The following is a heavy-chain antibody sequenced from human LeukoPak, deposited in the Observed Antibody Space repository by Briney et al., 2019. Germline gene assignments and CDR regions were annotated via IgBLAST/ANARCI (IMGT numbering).Heavy chain of an antibody. CDR2: LYYSGST. J-gene: IGHJ4*02. V-gene: IGHV4-39*01. Sequence: KPSETLSLTCTVSGGSISSSTYYWGWIRQPPGKALEWIGNLYYSGSTYYNPSLKSRVTISVDTSKNQFSLKLSSVTAADTALYYCARQAISGYDPPPFDSWGQGTLVTVSS. CDR3: ARQAISGYDPPPFDS. CDR1: GGSISSSTYY. D-gene: IGHD5-12*01.